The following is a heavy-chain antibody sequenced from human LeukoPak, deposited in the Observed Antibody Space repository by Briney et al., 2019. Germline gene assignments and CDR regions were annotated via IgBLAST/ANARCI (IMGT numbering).Heavy chain of an antibody. J-gene: IGHJ3*02. CDR2: ISYDGSNK. CDR1: GFTFSSYA. CDR3: AKGPPDDAFDI. Sequence: PGGSLRLSCAASGFTFSSYAMHWVRQAPGKGLEWVAVISYDGSNKYYADSVKGRFTISRDNSKNTLYLQMNSLRAEDTAVYYCAKGPPDDAFDIWGQGTMVTVSS. V-gene: IGHV3-30*04.